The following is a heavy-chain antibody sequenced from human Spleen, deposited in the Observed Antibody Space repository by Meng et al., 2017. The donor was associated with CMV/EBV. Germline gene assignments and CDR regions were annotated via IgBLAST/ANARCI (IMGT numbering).Heavy chain of an antibody. CDR1: GDSINSYY. V-gene: IGHV4-59*01. D-gene: IGHD2-2*01. J-gene: IGHJ6*02. CDR2: VDSSGGT. Sequence: SETLSLTCAVSGDSINSYYWSWIRPPPGKVLEWIGFVDSSGGTNYNTPLKSRVTISVDTSKNQFSLKLTSVTAADTAVYFCARDRSSKYYYYGLDVWGQGTTVTVSS. CDR3: ARDRSSKYYYYGLDV.